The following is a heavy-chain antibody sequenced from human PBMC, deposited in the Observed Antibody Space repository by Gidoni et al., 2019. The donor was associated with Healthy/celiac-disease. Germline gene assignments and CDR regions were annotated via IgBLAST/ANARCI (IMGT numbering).Heavy chain of an antibody. D-gene: IGHD6-13*01. J-gene: IGHJ3*02. Sequence: QVQLQESGPGLVKPSETLSLTCTVSGGSISSYYWSWIRQPPGKGLEWIGYIYYSGSTNYNPSLKSRVTISVDTSKNQFSLKLSSVTAADTAVYYCARFPLRWQQLVLYRAFDIWGQGTMVTVSS. CDR1: GGSISSYY. V-gene: IGHV4-59*01. CDR2: IYYSGST. CDR3: ARFPLRWQQLVLYRAFDI.